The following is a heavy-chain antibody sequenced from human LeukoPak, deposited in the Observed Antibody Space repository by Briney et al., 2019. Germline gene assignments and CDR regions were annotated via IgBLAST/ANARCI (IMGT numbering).Heavy chain of an antibody. CDR1: GYTLTELS. V-gene: IGHV1-24*01. J-gene: IGHJ4*02. CDR3: ARESERDYSDSSGSYCDY. D-gene: IGHD3-22*01. CDR2: FDPEDGET. Sequence: GASVKVSCKVSGYTLTELSMHWVRQAPGKGLEWMGGFDPEDGETIYAQKFQGRVTITMDTSASTAYMELSSLRSEDTAVYYCARESERDYSDSSGSYCDYWGQGTLVTVSS.